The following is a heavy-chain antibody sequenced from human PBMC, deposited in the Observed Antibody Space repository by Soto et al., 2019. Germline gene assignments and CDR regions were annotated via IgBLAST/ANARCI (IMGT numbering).Heavy chain of an antibody. V-gene: IGHV1-18*01. CDR1: GYTFASYG. D-gene: IGHD6-6*01. Sequence: ASVKVSCKASGYTFASYGISWVRQAPGQGLERMGWISAYNGNTNYAQKLQGRVTMTTDKSTSTAYMELRRLRSDSTAVYYCARGGRYSSSLRWYWVDPWGQETLVTVSS. J-gene: IGHJ5*02. CDR2: ISAYNGNT. CDR3: ARGGRYSSSLRWYWVDP.